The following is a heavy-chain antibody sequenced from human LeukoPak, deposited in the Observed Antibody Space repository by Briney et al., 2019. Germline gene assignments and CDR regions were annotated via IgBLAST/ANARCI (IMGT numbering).Heavy chain of an antibody. V-gene: IGHV3-30*04. D-gene: IGHD6-19*01. CDR1: GFTFSSYA. CDR2: ISYDGSNK. J-gene: IGHJ4*02. CDR3: ARGGEQWLYYFDY. Sequence: GRSLRLSCAASGFTFSSYAMHWVRQAPGKGLEWVAVISYDGSNKYYADSVKGRFTISRDNSKNTLYLRMNSLRAEDTAVYYCARGGEQWLYYFDYWGQGTLVTVSS.